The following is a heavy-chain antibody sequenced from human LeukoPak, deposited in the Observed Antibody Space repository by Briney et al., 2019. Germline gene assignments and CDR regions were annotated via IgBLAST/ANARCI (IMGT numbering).Heavy chain of an antibody. CDR1: GFTFSSYW. CDR3: AREARRDYVWGSYRHAFDI. CDR2: INSDGSST. J-gene: IGHJ3*02. V-gene: IGHV3-74*01. D-gene: IGHD3-16*02. Sequence: PGGSLRLSCAASGFTFSSYWMHWVRQAPGKGLVWVSRINSDGSSTSYADSVKGRFTISRDNAKNTLYLQMNSLRAEDTAVYYCAREARRDYVWGSYRHAFDIWGQGTMVTVSS.